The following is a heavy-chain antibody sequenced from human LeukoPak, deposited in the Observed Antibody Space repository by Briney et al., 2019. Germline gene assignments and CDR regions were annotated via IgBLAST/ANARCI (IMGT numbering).Heavy chain of an antibody. CDR3: LCLNKGVSSNDYSNPHWFDP. V-gene: IGHV1-69*05. J-gene: IGHJ5*02. D-gene: IGHD4-11*01. CDR2: IIPIFGTA. Sequence: GASVKVSCKASGGTFSSYAISWVRQAPGQGLEWMGGIIPIFGTANYAQKFQGRVTITTDESTSTAYMELSSLRSEDTAVYYCLCLNKGVSSNDYSNPHWFDPWGQGTLVTVSS. CDR1: GGTFSSYA.